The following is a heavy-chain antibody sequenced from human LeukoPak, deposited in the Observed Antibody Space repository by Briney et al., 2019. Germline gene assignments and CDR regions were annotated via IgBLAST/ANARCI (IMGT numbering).Heavy chain of an antibody. V-gene: IGHV3-23*01. CDR2: ISGSGGST. CDR3: AKDPFEVVTHFDY. D-gene: IGHD4-23*01. J-gene: IGHJ4*02. Sequence: LSGGSLRLSCAASGFTFSSYAMSWVRQAPGKGLEWVSAISGSGGSTYYADSVKGWFTISRDNSKNTLYLQMNSLRAEDTAVYYCAKDPFEVVTHFDYWGQGTLVTVSS. CDR1: GFTFSSYA.